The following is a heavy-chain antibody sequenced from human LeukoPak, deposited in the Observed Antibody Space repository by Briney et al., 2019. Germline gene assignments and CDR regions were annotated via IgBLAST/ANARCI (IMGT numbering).Heavy chain of an antibody. V-gene: IGHV1-46*01. J-gene: IGHJ4*02. CDR3: ARDHGSAYYRAPRH. Sequence: ASVKVSCKASGYIFTNYYMHWVRQAPGQGLEWMGTINPSGGSTTYAQRFQGRATMTRDTSTSTVYMELSSLRSEDTAVYYCARDHGSAYYRAPRHWGQGTLVTVSS. D-gene: IGHD3-10*01. CDR2: INPSGGST. CDR1: GYIFTNYY.